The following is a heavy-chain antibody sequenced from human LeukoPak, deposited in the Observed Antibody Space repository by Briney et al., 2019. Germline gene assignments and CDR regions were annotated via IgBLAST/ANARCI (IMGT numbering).Heavy chain of an antibody. V-gene: IGHV5-51*01. Sequence: GESLKISCKGSGYSFTSYWIGWVRQVPGKGLEWMGLIYPGYSDAKYNPSFQGQVTISADRSISTAYLQWSSLKASDTAMYYCARRGYSGSGSITADYWGQGTLVTVSS. CDR3: ARRGYSGSGSITADY. D-gene: IGHD5-12*01. J-gene: IGHJ4*02. CDR2: IYPGYSDA. CDR1: GYSFTSYW.